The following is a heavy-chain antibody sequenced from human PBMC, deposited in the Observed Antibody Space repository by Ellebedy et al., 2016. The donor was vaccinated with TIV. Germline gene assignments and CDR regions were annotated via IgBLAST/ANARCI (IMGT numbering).Heavy chain of an antibody. J-gene: IGHJ4*02. CDR2: IYYNGRT. Sequence: MPSETLSLTCTVSGGSVSTGSHYWTWIRQTPGKGLEWLRYIYYNGRTSFNPSLKSRVAISIDTSKDQFSLSLSSVTAADTAVYFCGRVVGAALIDYWGQGTLVTVSS. CDR3: GRVVGAALIDY. D-gene: IGHD1-26*01. V-gene: IGHV4-61*01. CDR1: GGSVSTGSHY.